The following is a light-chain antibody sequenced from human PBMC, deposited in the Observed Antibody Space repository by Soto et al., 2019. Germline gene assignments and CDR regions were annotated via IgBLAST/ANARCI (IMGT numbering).Light chain of an antibody. CDR1: QSVSSYY. Sequence: EIVLTQSPGTLSLSTGERATLSCRASQSVSSYYLAWYQQKPGQAPRLLIYAASSRATGIPDRFSGGGSGTDFTLTISRLEPEDFAVYYCQQCGSSPWTFGQGTKVEIK. V-gene: IGKV3-20*01. CDR3: QQCGSSPWT. J-gene: IGKJ1*01. CDR2: AAS.